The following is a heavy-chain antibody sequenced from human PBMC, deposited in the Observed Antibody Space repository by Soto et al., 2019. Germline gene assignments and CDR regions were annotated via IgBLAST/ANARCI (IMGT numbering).Heavy chain of an antibody. CDR3: AKDKVPVVVTAPFDY. Sequence: PGGSLRLSCVASGFTFSSYGMHWVRQAPCKGLEWVAVISYDGSNKYYADSVKGRFTVSRDKSKNTLYLQVNSLRAEDTAVYYCAKDKVPVVVTAPFDYWGQGTLVTVSS. J-gene: IGHJ4*02. D-gene: IGHD2-21*02. CDR1: GFTFSSYG. CDR2: ISYDGSNK. V-gene: IGHV3-30*18.